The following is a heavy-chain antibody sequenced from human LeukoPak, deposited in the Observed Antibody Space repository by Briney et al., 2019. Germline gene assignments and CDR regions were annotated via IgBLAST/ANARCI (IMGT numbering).Heavy chain of an antibody. J-gene: IGHJ4*02. CDR2: IPYDGSNK. CDR1: GFTLSTYA. Sequence: PGGSLRLSCAASGFTLSTYAMHWVRQAPGKGLEWVAVIPYDGSNKYYADSVKGRFTISRDNFKNTLYLQMNSLRAEDTAVYYCARDLTGFGELCDYWGQGTLVTVSS. CDR3: ARDLTGFGELCDY. V-gene: IGHV3-30-3*01. D-gene: IGHD3-10*01.